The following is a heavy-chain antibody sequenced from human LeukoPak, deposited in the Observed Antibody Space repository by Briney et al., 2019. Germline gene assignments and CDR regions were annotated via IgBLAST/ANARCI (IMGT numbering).Heavy chain of an antibody. CDR2: IHYSENT. Sequence: SETLSLACTVAGGSISSHYCSWIRQPPGKGMEWDGYIHYSENTNYNPSLKSRVTISVDTSKDQFSLKLSSVAAADTGVYYCARFIVVVPAARPSLARDDAFDIWGQGTMVTVSS. CDR3: ARFIVVVPAARPSLARDDAFDI. V-gene: IGHV4-59*08. J-gene: IGHJ3*02. D-gene: IGHD2-2*02. CDR1: GGSISSHY.